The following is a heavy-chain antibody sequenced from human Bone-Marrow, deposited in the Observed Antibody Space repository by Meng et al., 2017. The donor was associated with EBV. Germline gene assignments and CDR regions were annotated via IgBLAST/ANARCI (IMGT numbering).Heavy chain of an antibody. Sequence: LQLQESGPGLLKPSESRSLTCNVSGGSISSSTYYWGWIRQSPGKGLEWIGDFYYTGTTYFNPSLKRRLSMSIDTSKNQFSLRLTSVTAADTAVYYCARRPWGLHDYFDHWGQGALVTVSS. V-gene: IGHV4-39*07. D-gene: IGHD1-26*01. CDR3: ARRPWGLHDYFDH. CDR1: GGSISSSTYY. J-gene: IGHJ4*02. CDR2: FYYTGTT.